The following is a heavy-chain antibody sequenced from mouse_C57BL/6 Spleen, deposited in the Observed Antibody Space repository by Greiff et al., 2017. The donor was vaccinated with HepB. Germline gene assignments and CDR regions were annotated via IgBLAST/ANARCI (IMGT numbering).Heavy chain of an antibody. J-gene: IGHJ2*01. CDR3: ARSRLGSDYFDY. CDR1: GYTFTSYW. Sequence: VQLQQPGAELVKPGASVKLSCKASGYTFTSYWMQWVKQRPGQGLEWIGEIDPSDSYTNYNQKFKGKATLTVDTSSSTAYMQLSSLTSEDSAVYYCARSRLGSDYFDYWGQGTTLTVSS. V-gene: IGHV1-50*01. D-gene: IGHD4-1*01. CDR2: IDPSDSYT.